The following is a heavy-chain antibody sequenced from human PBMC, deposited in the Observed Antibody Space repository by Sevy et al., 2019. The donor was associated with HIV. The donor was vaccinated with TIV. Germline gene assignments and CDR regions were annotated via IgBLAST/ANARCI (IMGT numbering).Heavy chain of an antibody. CDR2: TYYRSKWYN. J-gene: IGHJ3*02. D-gene: IGHD5-12*01. CDR1: GDSVSSNSAA. Sequence: SQTLSLTCAISGDSVSSNSAAWNWIRQSPSRGLEWLGRTYYRSKWYNDYAVSVKSRITINPDTSKNQYSLRLNVVNPEDTAVDYGARDGYIVERGAFDIWGQGTMVTVSS. CDR3: ARDGYIVERGAFDI. V-gene: IGHV6-1*01.